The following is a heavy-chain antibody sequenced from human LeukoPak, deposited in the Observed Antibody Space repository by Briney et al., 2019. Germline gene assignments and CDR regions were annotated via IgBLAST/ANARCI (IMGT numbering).Heavy chain of an antibody. Sequence: GGSLRLSCAASGFTFSSYEMNWVRQARGKGLEWVSYISSSGSTIYYADSVKGRFTISRDNAKNSLYLQMNSLRAEDTAVYYCARDGVVVPAAIYNYYYGMDVWGKGTTVTVSS. CDR1: GFTFSSYE. CDR2: ISSSGSTI. D-gene: IGHD2-2*01. CDR3: ARDGVVVPAAIYNYYYGMDV. J-gene: IGHJ6*04. V-gene: IGHV3-48*03.